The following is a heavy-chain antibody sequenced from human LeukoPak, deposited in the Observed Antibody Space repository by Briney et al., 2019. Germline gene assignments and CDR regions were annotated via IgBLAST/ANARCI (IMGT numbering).Heavy chain of an antibody. J-gene: IGHJ4*02. Sequence: PGRSLRLSCAASGFTFDDYAMHWVRQAPGKGLEWVSDISWNSGSIGYADSVKGRFTISRDNSKNTLYLQMNSLRAEDTAVYYCARDSMDFWSGSLDYWGQGTLVTVSS. CDR3: ARDSMDFWSGSLDY. V-gene: IGHV3-9*01. CDR1: GFTFDDYA. D-gene: IGHD3-3*01. CDR2: ISWNSGSI.